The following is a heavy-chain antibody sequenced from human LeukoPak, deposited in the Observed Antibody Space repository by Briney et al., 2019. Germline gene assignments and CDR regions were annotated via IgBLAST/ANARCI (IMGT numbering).Heavy chain of an antibody. D-gene: IGHD6-6*01. V-gene: IGHV1-8*01. Sequence: ASVLVYCKASGYTFTSYDINWVRQAPGQGLEWLGWMNPNNGNKGYAQRFQGRVTMTRNTSISTAYLELSSLGSEDTAMYFCARAFYSSASGGGNYFEYGREGALVTVSS. CDR3: ARAFYSSASGGGNYFEY. J-gene: IGHJ4*02. CDR2: MNPNNGNK. CDR1: GYTFTSYD.